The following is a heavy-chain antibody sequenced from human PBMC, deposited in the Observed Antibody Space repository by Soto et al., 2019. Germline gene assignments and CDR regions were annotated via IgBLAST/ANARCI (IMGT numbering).Heavy chain of an antibody. J-gene: IGHJ6*02. CDR3: ARGPGYSYGYSVYYYYYGMDV. Sequence: SETLSLTCVVYGGSFSGIYWTWVRQPPGKGLGWIGEINHGGSTNYSPSHESRVTISLDTSNNQFSLKLSSVTAADTAVYYCARGPGYSYGYSVYYYYYGMDVWGQGTTVTVSS. D-gene: IGHD5-18*01. V-gene: IGHV4-34*01. CDR2: INHGGST. CDR1: GGSFSGIY.